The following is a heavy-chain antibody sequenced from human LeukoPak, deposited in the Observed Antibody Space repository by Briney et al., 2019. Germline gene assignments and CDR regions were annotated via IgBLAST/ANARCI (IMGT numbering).Heavy chain of an antibody. CDR2: IYYSGST. V-gene: IGHV4-59*01. CDR1: GGSFSSYY. D-gene: IGHD2-2*01. J-gene: IGHJ6*01. Sequence: KPSETLSLTCTVSGGSFSSYYWSWLRQPPGKGLEWIGYIYYSGSTNYHPSLKSRVTISVDTSKNQFSLKLSSVTAADTAVYYCARDRARSSTSGYDCFRHYGMDVWGKGTTVTVSS. CDR3: ARDRARSSTSGYDCFRHYGMDV.